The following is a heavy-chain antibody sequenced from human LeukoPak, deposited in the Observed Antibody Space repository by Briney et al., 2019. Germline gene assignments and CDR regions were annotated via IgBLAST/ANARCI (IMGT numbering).Heavy chain of an antibody. D-gene: IGHD2-15*01. V-gene: IGHV3-30*02. Sequence: GGSLRLSCAASGFTFSSYGMHWVRQAPGKGLEWVAFIRYDGSNKYYADSVKGRFTISRDNSKNTLYLQMNSLRAEDTAVYYCARDGTWGPVAATPCWFDPWGQGTLVTVSS. CDR1: GFTFSSYG. CDR2: IRYDGSNK. J-gene: IGHJ5*02. CDR3: ARDGTWGPVAATPCWFDP.